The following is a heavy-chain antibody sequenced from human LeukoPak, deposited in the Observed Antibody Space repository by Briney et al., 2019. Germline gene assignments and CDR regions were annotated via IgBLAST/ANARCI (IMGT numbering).Heavy chain of an antibody. J-gene: IGHJ5*02. CDR2: IKPDGSET. D-gene: IGHD6-19*01. CDR1: GFSFSTNW. CDR3: ATMVSVAGGS. Sequence: PGGSLRLFCAGSGFSFSTNWMSWFRQAPGKGLEWVAHIKPDGSETYYVDSVKGRFTISRDNAWNSVHLQMYSLRPEDTAIYYCATMVSVAGGSWGQGTLVTVSS. V-gene: IGHV3-7*01.